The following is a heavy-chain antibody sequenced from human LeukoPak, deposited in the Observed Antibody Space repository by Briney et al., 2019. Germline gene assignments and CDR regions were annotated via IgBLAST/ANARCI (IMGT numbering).Heavy chain of an antibody. Sequence: GASVKVSCKASGYTFTSYYMHWVRQAPGQGLEWMGIINPSGGSTSYAQKFQGRVTMTRDMSTSTVYMELSSLRSEDTAVYYCARVLWIQLWLGPADYWGQGTLVIVSS. CDR1: GYTFTSYY. CDR3: ARVLWIQLWLGPADY. CDR2: INPSGGST. V-gene: IGHV1-46*01. D-gene: IGHD5-18*01. J-gene: IGHJ4*02.